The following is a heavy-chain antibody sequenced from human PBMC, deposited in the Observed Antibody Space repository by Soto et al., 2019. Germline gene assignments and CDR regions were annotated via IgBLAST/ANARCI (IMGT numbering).Heavy chain of an antibody. D-gene: IGHD3-10*01. J-gene: IGHJ4*02. Sequence: QVQLVESGGGVVQPGRSLRVSCAASGFTFSRHAIHWVRQAPGKGLEWVAVISKDGSNTYYVDSVKGRFTISRDNSKNTVYLQMNSLGDEDTAVYYCVRSRSGAVADSFDYWGQGTQVTVSA. V-gene: IGHV3-30*04. CDR1: GFTFSRHA. CDR3: VRSRSGAVADSFDY. CDR2: ISKDGSNT.